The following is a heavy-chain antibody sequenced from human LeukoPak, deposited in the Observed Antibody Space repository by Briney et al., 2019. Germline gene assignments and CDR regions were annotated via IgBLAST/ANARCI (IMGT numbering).Heavy chain of an antibody. Sequence: SLRLSCAASGFTFDDYAMHWVRQAPGKGLEWVSGISWNSGSIGYADSVKGRFTISRDNAKNSLYLQMNSLRAEDMALYYCAKDIGYYGSGLFDYWGQGTLVTVSS. D-gene: IGHD3-10*01. CDR3: AKDIGYYGSGLFDY. CDR1: GFTFDDYA. CDR2: ISWNSGSI. V-gene: IGHV3-9*03. J-gene: IGHJ4*02.